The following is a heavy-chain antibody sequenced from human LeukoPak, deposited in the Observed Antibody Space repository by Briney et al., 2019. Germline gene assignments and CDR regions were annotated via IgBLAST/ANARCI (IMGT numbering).Heavy chain of an antibody. V-gene: IGHV6-1*01. Sequence: SPTLSLTCAISGDSVSSNSAAWNWIRQSPSRGLEWLGNTNYRSKWYNDYAVSVKSRITINPDTSKNLFSPQLNSVTPEDTAVYYCARDPDYYDSIPLDYWGQGTLVTVSS. CDR2: TNYRSKWYN. CDR1: GDSVSSNSAA. CDR3: ARDPDYYDSIPLDY. D-gene: IGHD3-22*01. J-gene: IGHJ4*02.